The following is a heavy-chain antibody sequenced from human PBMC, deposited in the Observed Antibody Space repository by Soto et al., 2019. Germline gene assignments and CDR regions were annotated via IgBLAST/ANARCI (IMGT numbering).Heavy chain of an antibody. CDR1: GGTFSSYA. Sequence: QVQLVQSGAEVKKPGSSVKVSCKASGGTFSSYAISWVRQAPGQGLEWMGGIIPIFGTANYAQKFQGRVTITADESTSTAYMELSSLRSEDTAVYYWASGATVTKYYYYGMDVWGQGTTVTVSS. J-gene: IGHJ6*02. CDR2: IIPIFGTA. V-gene: IGHV1-69*01. CDR3: ASGATVTKYYYYGMDV. D-gene: IGHD4-17*01.